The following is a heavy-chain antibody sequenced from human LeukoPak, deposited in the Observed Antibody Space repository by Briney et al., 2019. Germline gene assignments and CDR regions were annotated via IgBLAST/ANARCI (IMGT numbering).Heavy chain of an antibody. CDR1: GYSFSSYG. D-gene: IGHD4-23*01. CDR2: ISAYNGNT. J-gene: IGHJ4*02. CDR3: ARLYGGHVDY. V-gene: IGHV1-18*01. Sequence: ASVKVSCKASGYSFSSYGISWVRQAPGQGLEWMGWISAYNGNTNYAQKFQGRVTMTTDTSTSTAYMELRSLRSDDTAVYYCARLYGGHVDYWGQGTLVTVSS.